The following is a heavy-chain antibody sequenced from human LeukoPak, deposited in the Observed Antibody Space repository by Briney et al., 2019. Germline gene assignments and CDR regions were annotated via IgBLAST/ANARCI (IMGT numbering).Heavy chain of an antibody. J-gene: IGHJ3*02. CDR2: INPSGGST. CDR1: GYTFTSYY. D-gene: IGHD4-23*01. CDR3: ARDITEGYGGNSGAFDI. Sequence: GASVKVSCKASGYTFTSYYMHWVRQAPGQGLEWMGIINPSGGSTSYAQKFQGRVTMTRDTSTSTVYMELSSLRSEDTAVYYCARDITEGYGGNSGAFDIWGQGTMVTVSS. V-gene: IGHV1-46*01.